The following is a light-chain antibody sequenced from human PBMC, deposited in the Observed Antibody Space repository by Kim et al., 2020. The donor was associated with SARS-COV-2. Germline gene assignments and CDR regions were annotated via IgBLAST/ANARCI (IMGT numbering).Light chain of an antibody. CDR1: RSAVGGYNY. V-gene: IGLV2-14*03. Sequence: GQSITISCTGTRSAVGGYNYVSWYQQHPGDAPNLIIYDVSNRPSGVSNRFSGSKSGNTASLTISGLQAEDEADYYCSSYTSSSNWVFGGGTQLTVL. CDR3: SSYTSSSNWV. CDR2: DVS. J-gene: IGLJ3*02.